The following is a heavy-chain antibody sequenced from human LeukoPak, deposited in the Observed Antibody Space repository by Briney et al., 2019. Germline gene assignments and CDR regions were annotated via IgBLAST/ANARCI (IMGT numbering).Heavy chain of an antibody. CDR2: IKEDGSER. CDR3: ASGRQLGY. Sequence: GGSLRLSCAASGFTFSNYWMSWVRQAPGKGLEWVANIKEDGSERYYVDSVKGRFTISRDNARNSLYLQMNSLRAEDTAVYYCASGRQLGYWGQGALVTVSS. V-gene: IGHV3-7*01. D-gene: IGHD6-13*01. J-gene: IGHJ4*02. CDR1: GFTFSNYW.